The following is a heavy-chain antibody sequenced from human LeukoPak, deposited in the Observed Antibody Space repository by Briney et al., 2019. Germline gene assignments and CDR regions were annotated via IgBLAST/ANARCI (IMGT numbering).Heavy chain of an antibody. CDR3: ARNPVYYYDSSGYPYYFDY. Sequence: SVKVSCKASGGTFSSYAISWVRQAPGQGLEWMGGIIPIFGTANYAQKFQGRVTITADESTSTAYMELSSLRSEDTAVYYCARNPVYYYDSSGYPYYFDYWGQGTLVTVSS. V-gene: IGHV1-69*01. D-gene: IGHD3-22*01. CDR1: GGTFSSYA. J-gene: IGHJ4*02. CDR2: IIPIFGTA.